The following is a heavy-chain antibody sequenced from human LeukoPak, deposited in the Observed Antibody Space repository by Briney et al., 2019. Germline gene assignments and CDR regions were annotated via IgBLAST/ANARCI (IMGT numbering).Heavy chain of an antibody. CDR3: ARANTYDFWSGYYPYFDY. J-gene: IGHJ4*02. D-gene: IGHD3-3*01. Sequence: SETLSLTCAVYGGSFSGYYWSWIRQPPGKGLEWIGEINHSGSTNYNPSLKSRVTISVDTSKNQFSLKLSSVTAADTAVYYCARANTYDFWSGYYPYFDYWGQGTLDTVSS. CDR1: GGSFSGYY. V-gene: IGHV4-34*01. CDR2: INHSGST.